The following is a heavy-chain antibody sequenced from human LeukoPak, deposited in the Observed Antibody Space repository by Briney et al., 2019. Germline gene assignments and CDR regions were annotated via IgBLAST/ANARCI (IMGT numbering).Heavy chain of an antibody. J-gene: IGHJ4*02. V-gene: IGHV4-61*01. CDR1: GGSVGSGSYY. CDR3: AGPARYFDY. Sequence: PSETLSLTCTVSGGSVGSGSYYWSWIRQPPGKGLEWIGYMDYSGSTNYNPSLESRVTISVDTSKNQFSLKLSSVTAADTAVYYCAGPARYFDYWGQGTLVTVSS. CDR2: MDYSGST.